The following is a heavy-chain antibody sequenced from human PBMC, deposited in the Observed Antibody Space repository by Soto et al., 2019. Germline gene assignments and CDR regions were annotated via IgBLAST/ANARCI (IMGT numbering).Heavy chain of an antibody. D-gene: IGHD6-13*01. CDR3: AKDFRAAGTLIDYNWFDP. V-gene: IGHV3-23*01. CDR2: ISGSGGST. CDR1: GFTFSSYA. Sequence: GGSLRLSCAASGFTFSSYAMSWVRQAPGKGLEWVSAISGSGGSTYYADAVKGRFTISRDNSKNTLYLQMNSLRAEDTAVYYCAKDFRAAGTLIDYNWFDPWGQGTLVTVSS. J-gene: IGHJ5*02.